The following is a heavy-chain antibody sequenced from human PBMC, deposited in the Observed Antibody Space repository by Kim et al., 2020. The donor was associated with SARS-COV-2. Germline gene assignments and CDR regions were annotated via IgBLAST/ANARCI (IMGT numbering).Heavy chain of an antibody. J-gene: IGHJ4*02. Sequence: VKSRITINPDTSKNQFSLQLNSVTPEDTAVYYCARGAGIAAAGPPFYFDYWGQGTLVTVSS. D-gene: IGHD6-13*01. V-gene: IGHV6-1*01. CDR3: ARGAGIAAAGPPFYFDY.